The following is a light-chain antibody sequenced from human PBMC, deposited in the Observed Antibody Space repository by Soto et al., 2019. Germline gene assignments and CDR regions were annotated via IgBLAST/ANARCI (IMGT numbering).Light chain of an antibody. V-gene: IGLV2-14*01. CDR1: SSDVGGYNY. CDR3: SSYTSSNTPV. J-gene: IGLJ2*01. CDR2: EVT. Sequence: QSALTQPASVSGSPGQSITISCTGTSSDVGGYNYVSWYRQHPGKAPKLMIYEVTNRPSGVSNRFSGSKSANTASLPISGLQAEDEADYYCSSYTSSNTPVFGGGTKLTVL.